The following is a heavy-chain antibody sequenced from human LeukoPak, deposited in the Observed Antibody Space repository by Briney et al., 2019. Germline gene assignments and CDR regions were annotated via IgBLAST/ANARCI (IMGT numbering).Heavy chain of an antibody. CDR3: ARDGGRDGYNWPDY. J-gene: IGHJ4*02. Sequence: SVKVSCKASGGTFSSYAISWVRQAPGQGLEWMGRIIPILGIANYAQKFQGRVTITADKSTSTAYMELSSLRSEDTAVYYCARDGGRDGYNWPDYWGQGTLVTVSS. CDR2: IIPILGIA. CDR1: GGTFSSYA. D-gene: IGHD5-24*01. V-gene: IGHV1-69*04.